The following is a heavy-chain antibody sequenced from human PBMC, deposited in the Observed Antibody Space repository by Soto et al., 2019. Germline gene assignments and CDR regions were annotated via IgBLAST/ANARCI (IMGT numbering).Heavy chain of an antibody. CDR3: VRDGTKTLRDWFDT. J-gene: IGHJ5*02. CDR1: GASISGFY. V-gene: IGHV4-4*07. Sequence: SETLSLTCTVSGASISGFYWSWIRKSAGKGLEWIGRIYATGTTDYNPSLKSRVMMSVDTSKKQFSLKSRSVTAADTAVYYCVRDGTKTLRDWFDTWGQGTLVTVSS. CDR2: IYATGTT. D-gene: IGHD1-1*01.